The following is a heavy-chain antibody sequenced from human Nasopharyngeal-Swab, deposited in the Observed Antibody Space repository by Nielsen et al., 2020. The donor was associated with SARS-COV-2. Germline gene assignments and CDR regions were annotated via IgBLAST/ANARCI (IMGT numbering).Heavy chain of an antibody. D-gene: IGHD3-9*01. CDR3: ARVTLRYFDFPYRGAFDI. V-gene: IGHV3-30-3*01. CDR1: GFTFSSYA. Sequence: GGSLRLSCAASGFTFSSYAMHWVRQAPGKGLEWVAVISYDGSNKYYADSVKGRFTISRDNSKNTLYLQMNSLRAEDTAVYYCARVTLRYFDFPYRGAFDIWGQGTMVTVSS. CDR2: ISYDGSNK. J-gene: IGHJ3*02.